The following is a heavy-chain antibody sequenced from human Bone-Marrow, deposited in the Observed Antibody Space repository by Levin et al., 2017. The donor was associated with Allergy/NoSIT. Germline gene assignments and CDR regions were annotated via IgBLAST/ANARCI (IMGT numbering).Heavy chain of an antibody. D-gene: IGHD4-17*01. CDR2: TYYSGGP. CDR1: GGSIHYYY. V-gene: IGHV4-59*01. J-gene: IGHJ3*02. Sequence: PSQTLSLTCNVSGGSIHYYYWGWIRQPPGKGLEFIAYTYYSGGPKYNPSLKGRVTISVDTSKNQFSLKLRSVAAADTAVYYCVRAYGDYEWRAFDTWGQGTMVIVSS. CDR3: VRAYGDYEWRAFDT.